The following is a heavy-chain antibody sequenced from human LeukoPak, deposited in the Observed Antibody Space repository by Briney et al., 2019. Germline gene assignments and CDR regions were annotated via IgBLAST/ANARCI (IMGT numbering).Heavy chain of an antibody. CDR1: GFTFSSYA. CDR2: ISYDGSNK. V-gene: IGHV3-30-3*01. D-gene: IGHD5-12*01. J-gene: IGHJ4*02. CDR3: AKDPYSGYDPPRGFFDY. Sequence: PGGSLRLSCAASGFTFSSYAMGWVRQAPGKGLEWVAVISYDGSNKYYADSVKGRFTISRDNSKNTLYLQMNSLRAEDTAVYYCAKDPYSGYDPPRGFFDYWGQGTLVTVSS.